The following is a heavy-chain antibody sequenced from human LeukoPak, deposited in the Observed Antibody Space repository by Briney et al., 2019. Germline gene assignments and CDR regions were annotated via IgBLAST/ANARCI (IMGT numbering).Heavy chain of an antibody. CDR1: GYTFTSYG. CDR3: ARDVITFGGVIVEYYFDY. Sequence: GASVKVSCKAPGYTFTSYGISWVRQAPGQGLEWMGWISAYNGNTNYAQKLQGRVTMTTDTSPSTAYMELRSLRSDDTAVYYCARDVITFGGVIVEYYFDYWGQGTLVTVSS. D-gene: IGHD3-16*02. V-gene: IGHV1-18*01. J-gene: IGHJ4*02. CDR2: ISAYNGNT.